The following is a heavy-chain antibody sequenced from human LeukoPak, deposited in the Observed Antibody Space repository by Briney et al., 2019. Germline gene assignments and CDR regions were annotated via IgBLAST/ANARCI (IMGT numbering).Heavy chain of an antibody. CDR3: ARAYGSGSYRIRVDYFDY. CDR2: IYSGGST. D-gene: IGHD3-10*01. Sequence: GGSLRLSCAASGFTVSSNYMSWVRQAPGKGLEWVSVIYSGGSTYYADSVKGRFTISRDNSKNTLYLQMNSLRAEDTAVYYCARAYGSGSYRIRVDYFDYWGQGTLVTVSS. CDR1: GFTVSSNY. V-gene: IGHV3-66*01. J-gene: IGHJ4*02.